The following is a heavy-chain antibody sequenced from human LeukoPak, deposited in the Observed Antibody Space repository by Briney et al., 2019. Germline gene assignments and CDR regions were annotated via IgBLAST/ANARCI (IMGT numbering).Heavy chain of an antibody. CDR3: ARVGGDNGWFDP. CDR2: INPNSGGT. CDR1: GYTFTGYY. Sequence: ASVQVSCKASGYTFTGYYMHWVRQAPGQGLEWMGWINPNSGGTNYAQRFQGRVTMTRDTSISTAYMEVSRLRSDDTAVYYCARVGGDNGWFDPWGQGTLVTVSS. D-gene: IGHD2-21*01. J-gene: IGHJ5*02. V-gene: IGHV1-2*02.